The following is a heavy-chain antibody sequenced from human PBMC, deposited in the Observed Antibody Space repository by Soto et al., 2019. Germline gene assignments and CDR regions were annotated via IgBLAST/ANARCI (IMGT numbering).Heavy chain of an antibody. V-gene: IGHV1-18*01. D-gene: IGHD2-15*01. Sequence: ASVKVSCKASGYTFTSYGISWVRQAPGQGLEWMGWISAYNGNTNYAQKLQGRVTMTTDTSTSTAYMELRSLRSDDTAVYYCARDSLWGGIVVVVAPLPSMDVWGQGTTVTVSS. J-gene: IGHJ6*02. CDR1: GYTFTSYG. CDR2: ISAYNGNT. CDR3: ARDSLWGGIVVVVAPLPSMDV.